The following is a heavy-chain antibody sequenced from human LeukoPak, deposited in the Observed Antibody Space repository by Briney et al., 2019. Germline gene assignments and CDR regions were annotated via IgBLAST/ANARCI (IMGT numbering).Heavy chain of an antibody. CDR1: GGSINTWY. J-gene: IGHJ4*02. Sequence: PSETLSLTCTVSGGSINTWYWSWIRQPPGKGLEWIGYIYYSGSTGSTNYNPSLKSRVTISLDTSMKKFSLKLNSVTAADTAVYYCACTGRCSTTCPLDYWGQGTLVTVSS. D-gene: IGHD2-2*01. CDR2: IYYSGSTGST. CDR3: ACTGRCSTTCPLDY. V-gene: IGHV4-59*12.